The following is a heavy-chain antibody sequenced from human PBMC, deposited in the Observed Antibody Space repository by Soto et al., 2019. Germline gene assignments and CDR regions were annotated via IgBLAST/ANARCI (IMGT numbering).Heavy chain of an antibody. D-gene: IGHD1-26*01. J-gene: IGHJ6*02. Sequence: AAVPVSYKASRGSFSRNAISWVRQAPGQALEWMGGIIPFFHAPNYAQKFQRRVTITADESTSIVFIVMSSLSFEDTADYYCAKSRTGAPPRFGMDVWRQGTTVTVSS. CDR3: AKSRTGAPPRFGMDV. CDR1: RGSFSRNA. CDR2: IIPFFHAP. V-gene: IGHV1-69*13.